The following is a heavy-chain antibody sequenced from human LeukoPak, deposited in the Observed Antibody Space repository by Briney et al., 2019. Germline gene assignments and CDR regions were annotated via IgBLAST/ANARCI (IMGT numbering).Heavy chain of an antibody. Sequence: SETLSLTCAVYGGSFSGYYWSWIRQPPGKGLEWIGEINHSGSTNYNPSLKSRVTISVDTSKNQFSLKLSFVTAADTAVYYCARGTRGVGDYVWGSYRYPHGSPQGRCYFDYWGQGTLVTVSS. CDR3: ARGTRGVGDYVWGSYRYPHGSPQGRCYFDY. D-gene: IGHD3-16*02. CDR1: GGSFSGYY. V-gene: IGHV4-34*01. CDR2: INHSGST. J-gene: IGHJ4*02.